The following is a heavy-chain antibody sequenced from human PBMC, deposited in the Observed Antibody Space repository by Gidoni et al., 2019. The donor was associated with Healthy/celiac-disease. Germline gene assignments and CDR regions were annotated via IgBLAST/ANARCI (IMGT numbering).Heavy chain of an antibody. D-gene: IGHD6-13*01. V-gene: IGHV2-5*02. Sequence: QITLKESGPTLLKPTQPLTLTCTFSGFSLSTSGVGVGWIRQPPGKALEWLALIYWDDDKRYSPSLKSRLTITKDTSKNQVVLTMTNMDTVDTATDYCAHGSSSSWFSVWFDPWGQGTLVTVSS. CDR3: AHGSSSSWFSVWFDP. CDR1: GFSLSTSGVG. CDR2: IYWDDDK. J-gene: IGHJ5*02.